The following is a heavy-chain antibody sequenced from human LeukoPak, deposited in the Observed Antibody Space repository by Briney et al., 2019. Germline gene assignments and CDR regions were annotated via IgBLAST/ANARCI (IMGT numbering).Heavy chain of an antibody. CDR3: GKDSQLRTRTTASDS. J-gene: IGHJ5*01. D-gene: IGHD1-1*01. V-gene: IGHV3-9*01. CDR2: VSWNSGSI. Sequence: GGSLRLSCAASGFTFEDYAMHWVRQAPGKGLEWVSGVSWNSGSIGYADSVKGRFTLFRDNAKKSLYLQMNSLRPEDTALYFCGKDSQLRTRTTASDSWGQGTLVTVSS. CDR1: GFTFEDYA.